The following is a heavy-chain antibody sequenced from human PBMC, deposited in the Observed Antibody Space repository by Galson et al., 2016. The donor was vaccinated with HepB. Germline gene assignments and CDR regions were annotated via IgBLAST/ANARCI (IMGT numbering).Heavy chain of an antibody. D-gene: IGHD3-10*01. Sequence: SETLSLTCAVSGASISGHYWSWIRQPPGKGLEWIGYVHYSGITNYNPSLKSRVSISIDTSKTHFSLRLTSLTVADTAIYYCARYGRAWVGLDVWGQGTMVTVSS. CDR3: ARYGRAWVGLDV. CDR2: VHYSGIT. J-gene: IGHJ3*01. CDR1: GASISGHY. V-gene: IGHV4-59*11.